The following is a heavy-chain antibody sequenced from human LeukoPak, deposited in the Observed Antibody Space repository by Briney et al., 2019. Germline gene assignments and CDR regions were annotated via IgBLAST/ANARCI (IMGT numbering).Heavy chain of an antibody. D-gene: IGHD3-16*02. Sequence: GGSLSHFYAPSGFTFSSYAMSWVRQAPGKGLDWVSAISGSGGSTYYADSVKGRFTISRDNSKNTLYLQMNSLRAEDTAVYYCAKLWVMITFGGVIDIEAPGSSGDYWGQGTLVTVSS. CDR1: GFTFSSYA. J-gene: IGHJ4*02. CDR2: ISGSGGST. V-gene: IGHV3-23*01. CDR3: AKLWVMITFGGVIDIEAPGSSGDY.